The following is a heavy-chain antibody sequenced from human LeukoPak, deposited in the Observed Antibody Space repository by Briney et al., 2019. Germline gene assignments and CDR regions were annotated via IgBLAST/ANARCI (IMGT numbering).Heavy chain of an antibody. CDR3: ARDRSDGSGYYGYYFDY. J-gene: IGHJ4*02. CDR1: GRSIGTYY. V-gene: IGHV4-59*01. CDR2: IYYSGST. Sequence: SETLSLTCIVSGRSIGTYYWSWIRQPPGKGLEWIGHIYYSGSTDYNPSLRSRVTISVDTSKNQFSLRLSSVTAADTAVYYCARDRSDGSGYYGYYFDYWGQGTLVSVSS. D-gene: IGHD3-22*01.